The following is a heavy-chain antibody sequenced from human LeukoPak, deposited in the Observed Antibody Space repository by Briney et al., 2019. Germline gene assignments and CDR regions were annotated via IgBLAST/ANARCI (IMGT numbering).Heavy chain of an antibody. CDR3: ARLCTVTTCARFEN. D-gene: IGHD4-17*01. V-gene: IGHV4-39*01. CDR1: GDSISSGGYF. CDR2: VYYDGSI. Sequence: SETLPLTCIVSGDSISSGGYFWGWIRQPPGKGLAWIGSVYYDGSIFYSPSLQSRVTISVDTSKNQFSLKLSSVTAADTAVYYCARLCTVTTCARFENWGQGTLVTVSS. J-gene: IGHJ4*02.